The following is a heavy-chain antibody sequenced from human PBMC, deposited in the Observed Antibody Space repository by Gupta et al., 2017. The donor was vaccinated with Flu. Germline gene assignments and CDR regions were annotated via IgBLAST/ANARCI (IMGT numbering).Heavy chain of an antibody. CDR1: FTLSSCW. D-gene: IGHD1-26*01. J-gene: IGHJ3*02. CDR3: KSDPGWGAFDM. CDR2: NDSRGDGV. Sequence: FTLSSCWVNWVRKARGKGLEPVSMNDSRGDGVYYMDCVKGLFTISRDNAKNSLIRTMTSLRAEETAVDDCKSDPGWGAFDMWGQGTRGTISS. V-gene: IGHV3-7*01.